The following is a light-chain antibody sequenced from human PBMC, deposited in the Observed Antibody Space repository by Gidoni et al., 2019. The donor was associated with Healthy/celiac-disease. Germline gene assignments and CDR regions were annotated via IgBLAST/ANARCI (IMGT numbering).Light chain of an antibody. J-gene: IGLJ1*01. V-gene: IGLV3-21*04. CDR2: YDS. CDR3: QVWDSSSDHPRYV. Sequence: SYVLTQPPSVSRAPGKTARITCGGNNIVSKSVHWFQQKTGQAPVLVIYYDSDRPSGIPERFSGSNSGNTATLTISRVEAGDEADYYCQVWDSSSDHPRYVFGTGTKVTVL. CDR1: NIVSKS.